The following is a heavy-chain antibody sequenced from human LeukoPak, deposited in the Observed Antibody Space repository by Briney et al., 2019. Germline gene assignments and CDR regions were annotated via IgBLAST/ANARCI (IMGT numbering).Heavy chain of an antibody. CDR1: GGSFSGYY. V-gene: IGHV4-34*01. J-gene: IGHJ4*02. D-gene: IGHD1-26*01. CDR3: ARGRGAFDY. CDR2: INHSGST. Sequence: PSETLSLTCAVYGGSFSGYYWSWIRQPPGKGLEWIGEINHSGSTNYNPSLRSRVTISVDTSKNQFSLKLSSVTAADTAVYYCARGRGAFDYWGQGTLVTVSS.